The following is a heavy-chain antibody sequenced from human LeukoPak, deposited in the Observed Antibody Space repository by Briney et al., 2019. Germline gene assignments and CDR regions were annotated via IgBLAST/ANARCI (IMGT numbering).Heavy chain of an antibody. CDR2: INPNNGGT. Sequence: GASVKVSCKASGYTFTGSYIHWVRQAPGQGLEWMGWINPNNGGTNYAQKLQGRVTMTRDTSISTAYMEMSRLRSDDTAVYYCAISDEDIVVLPLYWGQGTLVTVSS. CDR1: GYTFTGSY. V-gene: IGHV1-2*02. D-gene: IGHD2-2*01. J-gene: IGHJ4*02. CDR3: AISDEDIVVLPLY.